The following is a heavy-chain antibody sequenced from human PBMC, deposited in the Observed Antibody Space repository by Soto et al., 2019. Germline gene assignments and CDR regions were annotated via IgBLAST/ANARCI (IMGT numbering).Heavy chain of an antibody. V-gene: IGHV3-7*05. CDR1: GFTFSSHW. Sequence: GVSLRLSCAASGFTFSSHWMGWVRQAPGKGLEWVAILKQDGSEKYYVDSVKGRFTISRDNAKNSLYLQMHSLRAEDTAVYYCARDSGWYRFDYWGQGTLVTVSS. J-gene: IGHJ4*02. CDR2: LKQDGSEK. D-gene: IGHD6-19*01. CDR3: ARDSGWYRFDY.